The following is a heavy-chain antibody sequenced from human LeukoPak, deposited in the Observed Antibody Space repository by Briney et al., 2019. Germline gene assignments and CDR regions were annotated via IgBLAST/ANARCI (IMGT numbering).Heavy chain of an antibody. CDR1: GYTFTGYY. CDR3: AKNKWGGATVDYEFLGN. J-gene: IGHJ4*02. V-gene: IGHV1-2*06. CDR2: INPNSGGT. D-gene: IGHD3-3*01. Sequence: ASVKVSCKASGYTFTGYYMHWVRQAPGQGLKWMGRINPNSGGTNYAQKFQGRVTMTRDTSISTAYMELSRLRSDDTAVYYCAKNKWGGATVDYEFLGNWGQETLVTVSP.